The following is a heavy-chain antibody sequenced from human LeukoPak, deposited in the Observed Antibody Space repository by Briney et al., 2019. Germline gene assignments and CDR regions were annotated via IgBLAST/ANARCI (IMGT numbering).Heavy chain of an antibody. CDR1: GFTFDDYT. D-gene: IGHD5-12*01. Sequence: GGSLRLSCAVSGFTFDDYTMHWVRQAPGKGLEWVSLISWDGGSTYYADSVKGRFTISRDNSKNSLYLQMNSLRTEDTALYYCAKSSGECGYDLRCHFDYWGQGTLVTVSS. CDR2: ISWDGGST. J-gene: IGHJ4*02. V-gene: IGHV3-43*01. CDR3: AKSSGECGYDLRCHFDY.